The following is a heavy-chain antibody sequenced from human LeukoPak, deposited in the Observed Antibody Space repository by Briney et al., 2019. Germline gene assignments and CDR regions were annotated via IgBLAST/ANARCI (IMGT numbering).Heavy chain of an antibody. CDR1: GGSISSSSYY. J-gene: IGHJ4*02. D-gene: IGHD5-18*01. CDR2: IYYSGST. V-gene: IGHV4-39*07. CDR3: ARGSRGYSYG. Sequence: SETLSLTCTVSGGSISSSSYYWGWIRQPPGKGLEWIGSIYYSGSTYYNPSLKSRATISVDTSKNQFSLKLSSVTAADTAVYYCARGSRGYSYGWGQGTLVTVSP.